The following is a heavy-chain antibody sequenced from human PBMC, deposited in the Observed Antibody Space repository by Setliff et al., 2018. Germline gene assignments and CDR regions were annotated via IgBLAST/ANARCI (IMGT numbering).Heavy chain of an antibody. CDR2: IHSGGST. J-gene: IGHJ3*02. CDR1: GFTVSSNY. D-gene: IGHD2-2*03. Sequence: ETLRLSCAASGFTVSSNYMSWVRQAPGKGLEWVSVIHSGGSTYYADSVKGRFTISRDNSKNTLYLQMNSLRAEDTAVYYCARDDRGYCSSTSCYYAFDIWGQGTMVTVSS. CDR3: ARDDRGYCSSTSCYYAFDI. V-gene: IGHV3-66*02.